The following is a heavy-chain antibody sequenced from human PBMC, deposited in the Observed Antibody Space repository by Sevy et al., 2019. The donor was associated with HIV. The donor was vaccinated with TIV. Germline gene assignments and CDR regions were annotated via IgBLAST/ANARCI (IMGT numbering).Heavy chain of an antibody. Sequence: GGSLRLSCAAPGFSFDRFAMHWVRQAPDKGLEWVALISYDGGNKYYADFVRGRFSISRDNSKNTLFLQMNRLSPEDTGIYYCAKIPRGYSYASFLDSWGQGTPVTVSS. CDR2: ISYDGGNK. V-gene: IGHV3-30*18. CDR1: GFSFDRFA. J-gene: IGHJ4*02. CDR3: AKIPRGYSYASFLDS. D-gene: IGHD5-18*01.